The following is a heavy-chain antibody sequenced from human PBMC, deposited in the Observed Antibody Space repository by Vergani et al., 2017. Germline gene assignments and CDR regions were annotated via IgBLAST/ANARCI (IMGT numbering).Heavy chain of an antibody. J-gene: IGHJ4*02. CDR1: GFTFSGSA. D-gene: IGHD6-13*01. CDR2: IRSKANSYAT. V-gene: IGHV3-73*02. CDR3: TIHPAAQQLAPYFDY. Sequence: EVQLVESGGGLVQPGGSLKLSCAASGFTFSGSAMHWVRQASGKGLEWVGRIRSKANSYATAYAASVKGRFTISRDDSKNTANLQMNSLKTEDTAVYYWTIHPAAQQLAPYFDYWGQGTLVTVSS.